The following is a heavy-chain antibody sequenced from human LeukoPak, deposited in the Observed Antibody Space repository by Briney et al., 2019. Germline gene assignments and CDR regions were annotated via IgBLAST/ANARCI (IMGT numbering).Heavy chain of an antibody. D-gene: IGHD3-10*01. CDR1: GFTFSSYA. CDR3: ARGATYYSGSASYYHAY. V-gene: IGHV3-30-3*01. J-gene: IGHJ4*02. CDR2: ISFDGSNK. Sequence: GGSLRLSCAASGFTFSSYAMHWVRQAPGKGLEWVAAISFDGSNKYHADSVKGRFTISRDNSKNTLYLEMNNLRAEDTAVYYCARGATYYSGSASYYHAYWGQGTLVTVSS.